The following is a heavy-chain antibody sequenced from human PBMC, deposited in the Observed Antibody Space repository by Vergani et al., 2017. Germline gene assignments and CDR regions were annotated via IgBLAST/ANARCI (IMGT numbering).Heavy chain of an antibody. V-gene: IGHV1-18*04. J-gene: IGHJ3*02. CDR2: ISAYNGNT. Sequence: QVQLVQSGAEVKKPGASVKVSCKASGYTFTSYYMHWVRQAPGQGLEWMGWISAYNGNTNYAQKLQGRVTMTTDTSTSTAYMELRSLRSDDTAVYYCARDGSGWYRDLVDAFDIWGQGTMVTVSS. CDR1: GYTFTSYY. CDR3: ARDGSGWYRDLVDAFDI. D-gene: IGHD6-19*01.